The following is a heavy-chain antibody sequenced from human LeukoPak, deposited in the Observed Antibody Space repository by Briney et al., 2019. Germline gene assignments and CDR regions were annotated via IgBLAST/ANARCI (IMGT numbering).Heavy chain of an antibody. CDR3: ARDQGYSSEGGVDP. Sequence: SETLSLTCAVSGYSISSGYYWGWIRHPPGKGLEWIGSIYHSGSTYYNPSLKSRVTISVDTSKNQFSLKLSSVTAADTAVYYCARDQGYSSEGGVDPWGQGTLVTVSS. D-gene: IGHD6-25*01. CDR1: GYSISSGYY. V-gene: IGHV4-38-2*02. J-gene: IGHJ5*02. CDR2: IYHSGST.